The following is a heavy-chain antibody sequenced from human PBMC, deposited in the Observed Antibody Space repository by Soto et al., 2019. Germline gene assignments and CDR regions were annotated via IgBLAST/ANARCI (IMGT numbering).Heavy chain of an antibody. V-gene: IGHV1-18*04. CDR1: GYTFTSYG. J-gene: IGHJ1*01. Sequence: QVQLVQSGAEVKKPGASVKVSCKASGYTFTSYGISWVRQAPGQGLEWMGWISAYNGNTNYAQKFQGRVTMTRDTSISTAYMELSRLRSDDTAVYYCARESSPEYFQHWGQGTLVTVSS. CDR2: ISAYNGNT. CDR3: ARESSPEYFQH.